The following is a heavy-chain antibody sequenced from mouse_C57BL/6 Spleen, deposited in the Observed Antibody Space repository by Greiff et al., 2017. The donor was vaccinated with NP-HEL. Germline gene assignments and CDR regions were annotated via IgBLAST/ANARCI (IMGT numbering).Heavy chain of an antibody. V-gene: IGHV14-1*01. CDR3: TTYYYGSGYAMDY. D-gene: IGHD1-1*01. CDR2: IDPEDGDT. J-gene: IGHJ4*01. CDR1: GFNIKDYY. Sequence: VQLKQSGAELVRPGASVKLSCTASGFNIKDYYMHWVKQRPEQGLEWIGRIDPEDGDTEYAPKFQGKATMTADTSSNTAYLQLSSLTSEDTAVYYCTTYYYGSGYAMDYWGQGTSVTVSS.